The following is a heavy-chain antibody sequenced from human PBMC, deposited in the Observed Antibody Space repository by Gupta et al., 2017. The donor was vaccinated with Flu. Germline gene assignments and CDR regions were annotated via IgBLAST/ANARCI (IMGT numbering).Heavy chain of an antibody. V-gene: IGHV3-48*03. J-gene: IGHJ4*02. CDR3: ARRDYCSSTSYYTDYETYYFDY. D-gene: IGHD2-2*02. Sequence: QAPGKGLEWVSYISSSGSTIYYADSVKGRFTISRDNAKNSLYLQMNSLRAEDTAVYYCARRDYCSSTSYYTDYETYYFDYWGQGTLVTVSS. CDR2: ISSSGSTI.